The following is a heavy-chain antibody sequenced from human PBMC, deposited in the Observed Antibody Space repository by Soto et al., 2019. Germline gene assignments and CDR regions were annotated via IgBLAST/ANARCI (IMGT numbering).Heavy chain of an antibody. CDR2: IFPRDFDV. CDR1: GYTFTNYL. CDR3: ERIVYIIKQIES. D-gene: IGHD3-10*01. V-gene: IGHV5-51*01. Sequence: PGESLKISFQTSGYTFTNYLIVLVLQMPGGGLEWLGLIFPRDFDVRYSPSFEGQVTISADRSTATAFLQWRSLEASDSALYFCERIVYIIKQIESWGQGTPVTVSS. J-gene: IGHJ5*02.